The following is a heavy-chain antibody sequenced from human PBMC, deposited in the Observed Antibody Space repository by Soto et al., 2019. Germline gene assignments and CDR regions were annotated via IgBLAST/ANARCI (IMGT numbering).Heavy chain of an antibody. CDR2: INHSGST. V-gene: IGHV4-34*01. J-gene: IGHJ6*02. CDR1: GGSFSGYY. CDR3: ARVPKGYYDFWSGYYTDYYYGMDV. D-gene: IGHD3-3*01. Sequence: SETLSLTCAVYGGSFSGYYWSWIRQPPGKGLEWIGEINHSGSTNYNPSLESRVTISVDTSKNQFSLKLSSVTAADTAVYYCARVPKGYYDFWSGYYTDYYYGMDVWGQGTTVTVSS.